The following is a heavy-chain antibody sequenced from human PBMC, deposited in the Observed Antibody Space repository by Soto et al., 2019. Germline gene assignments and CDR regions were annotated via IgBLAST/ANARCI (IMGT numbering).Heavy chain of an antibody. V-gene: IGHV4-31*03. D-gene: IGHD2-15*01. CDR1: GASIRGVDYF. Sequence: QVQLQEAGPGLVKPSQTLSLTCTVSGASIRGVDYFWTWIRQRPGKGLEWLGNIYASGSAYTNPSLKGRVGLAVDTSQNQFALGLTSVTAADSDVYYCAREGKDISTHGGWNAFDLWGQWTEVSVFS. CDR2: IYASGSA. CDR3: AREGKDISTHGGWNAFDL. J-gene: IGHJ3*01.